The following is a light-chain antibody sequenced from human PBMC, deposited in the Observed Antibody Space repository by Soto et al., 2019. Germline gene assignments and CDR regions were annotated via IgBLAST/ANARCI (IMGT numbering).Light chain of an antibody. J-gene: IGLJ1*01. CDR2: DVS. V-gene: IGLV2-14*01. CDR1: SSDVGGYNY. CDR3: SSYTSRSTLV. Sequence: QSALTQPASVSGSPGQWITISCTGTSSDVGGYNYVSWYQQHPAKAPTLMIYDVSNRPSVVANRFSGSNSGNTASLTISGLQAEDEADYYCSSYTSRSTLVFGTGTKVTVL.